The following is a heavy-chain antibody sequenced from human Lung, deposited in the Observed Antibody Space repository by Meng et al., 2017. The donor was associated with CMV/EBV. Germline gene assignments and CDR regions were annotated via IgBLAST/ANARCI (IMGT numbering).Heavy chain of an antibody. J-gene: IGHJ4*02. CDR2: IYYSGST. Sequence: QGRVHEAGPGLVKPSQTLSLTCTVSCGSIGSGGYYWSWIRQHPGKGLEWMGYIYYSGSTFYNPSLKSRVTISVDTSKNQFSLKLIPATAADTAVYYCAREAGRDGYATPKFDYWGQGTLVTVSS. CDR3: AREAGRDGYATPKFDY. V-gene: IGHV4-31*03. CDR1: CGSIGSGGYY. D-gene: IGHD5-24*01.